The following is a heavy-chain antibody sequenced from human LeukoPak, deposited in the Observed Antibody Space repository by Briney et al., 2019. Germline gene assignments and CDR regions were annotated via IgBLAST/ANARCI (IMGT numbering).Heavy chain of an antibody. D-gene: IGHD2-15*01. CDR2: ISGHNDDT. CDR3: ARAGYCSGGSCYPYYYYYYMDV. J-gene: IGHJ6*03. V-gene: IGHV1-18*01. CDR1: GYTFTSYA. Sequence: GASVKVYCKASGYTFTSYAISWVRQAPGQGLEWMGWISGHNDDTNYAQRLQGRVTMTTDTSTSTAYMELRSLRSDDTAVYYCARAGYCSGGSCYPYYYYYYMDVWGKGTTVTVSS.